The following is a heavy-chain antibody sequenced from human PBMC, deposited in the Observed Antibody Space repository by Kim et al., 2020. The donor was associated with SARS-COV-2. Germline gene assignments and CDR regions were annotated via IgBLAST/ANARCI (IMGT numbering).Heavy chain of an antibody. CDR3: ARDRRDRKLNKYSSNPFDY. Sequence: GGSLRLSCAASGFTFSSYGMHWVRQAPGKGLEWVAVIWYDGSNKYYADSVKGRFTISRDNSKNTLYLQMNSLRAEDTAVYYCARDRRDRKLNKYSSNPFDYWGQGTLVTVSS. D-gene: IGHD6-13*01. CDR2: IWYDGSNK. J-gene: IGHJ4*02. CDR1: GFTFSSYG. V-gene: IGHV3-33*01.